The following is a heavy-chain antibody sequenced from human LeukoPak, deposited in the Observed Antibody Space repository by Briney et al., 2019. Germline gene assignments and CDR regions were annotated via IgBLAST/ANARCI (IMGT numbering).Heavy chain of an antibody. Sequence: GGSLRLSCAAPGFTFSSYAMSWVRQAPGKGLEWVSAISGSGGSTYYADSVKGRFTISRDNSKNTLYLRMNSLRAEDTAVYYCAKGSPWATGYFDSWGQGTLVTVSS. CDR2: ISGSGGST. D-gene: IGHD1-26*01. CDR3: AKGSPWATGYFDS. J-gene: IGHJ4*02. V-gene: IGHV3-23*01. CDR1: GFTFSSYA.